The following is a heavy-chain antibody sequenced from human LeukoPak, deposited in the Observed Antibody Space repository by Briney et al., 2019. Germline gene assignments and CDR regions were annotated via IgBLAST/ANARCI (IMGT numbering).Heavy chain of an antibody. CDR2: ISSSGGST. CDR1: GFTFSSYA. CDR3: AKDPRYSSGWYVY. V-gene: IGHV3-23*01. Sequence: GGSLRLSCAASGFTFSSYAMSWVRQAPGKGLEWVSAISSSGGSTYYADSVKDRFTISRDNSKNTLYLQMNSLRAEDTAVYYCAKDPRYSSGWYVYWGQGTLVTVSS. J-gene: IGHJ4*02. D-gene: IGHD6-19*01.